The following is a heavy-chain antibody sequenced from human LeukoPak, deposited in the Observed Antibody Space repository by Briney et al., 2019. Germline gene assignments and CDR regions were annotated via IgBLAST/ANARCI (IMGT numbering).Heavy chain of an antibody. CDR3: ARARNSVAPSFDI. Sequence: GGSLRLSCAASGFTFSSYAMHWVRQAPGKGLEWVAVISYDGSNKYYADSVKGRFTISRDNSKNTLYLQMNSLRAEDTAVYYCARARNSVAPSFDIWGQGTMVTVSS. CDR1: GFTFSSYA. J-gene: IGHJ3*02. CDR2: ISYDGSNK. D-gene: IGHD1-14*01. V-gene: IGHV3-30*04.